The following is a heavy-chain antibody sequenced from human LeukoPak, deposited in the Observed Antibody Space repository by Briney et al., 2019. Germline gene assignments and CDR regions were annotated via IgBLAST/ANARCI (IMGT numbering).Heavy chain of an antibody. CDR1: GGTFSSYA. V-gene: IGHV1-2*02. J-gene: IGHJ4*01. Sequence: ASVKVSCKASGGTFSSYAISWVRQAPGQGLEWMGWINPNSGGTNYAQKFQGRVTMTRDTSISTAYMELSRLRSDDTAVYYCASVPEGSGYPVFDYWGQEPWSPSPQ. D-gene: IGHD3-3*01. CDR3: ASVPEGSGYPVFDY. CDR2: INPNSGGT.